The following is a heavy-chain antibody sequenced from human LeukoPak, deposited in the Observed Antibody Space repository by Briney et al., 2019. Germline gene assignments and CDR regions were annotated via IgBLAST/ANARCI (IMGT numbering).Heavy chain of an antibody. V-gene: IGHV3-23*01. CDR1: GFTFSSYA. CDR2: ISGTGGST. CDR3: GKADSVATLGSLLRRAVDL. J-gene: IGHJ3*01. D-gene: IGHD5-12*01. Sequence: PGGSLRLSCAASGFTFSSYAMNWVRQAPGKGLEWVSAISGTGGSTYYADSVKGRFTISRDNSKNTLYLQMNSLRAEDTAVYYCGKADSVATLGSLLRRAVDLWGQGTMVTVSS.